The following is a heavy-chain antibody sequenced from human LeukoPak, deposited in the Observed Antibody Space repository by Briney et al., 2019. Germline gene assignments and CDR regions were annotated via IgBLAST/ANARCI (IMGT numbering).Heavy chain of an antibody. CDR1: GFTFSSYA. D-gene: IGHD7-27*01. CDR2: ISGSGGST. J-gene: IGHJ4*02. CDR3: AKGSGLTGTFFDY. Sequence: GGSLRLSCAASGFTFSSYAMSWVRQAPGRGLEWVSTISGSGGSTYYADSVKGRFTISRDSSKNTLYLQMNSLRAEDTAVYYCAKGSGLTGTFFDYWGQGTLVTVSS. V-gene: IGHV3-23*01.